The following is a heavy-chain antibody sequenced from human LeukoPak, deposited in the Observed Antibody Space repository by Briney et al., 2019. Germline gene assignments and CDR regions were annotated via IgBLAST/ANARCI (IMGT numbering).Heavy chain of an antibody. Sequence: PGRSLRLSCAASGFSFSRHGMHWVRQAPGKGLEWVAVIWYDGSNKYYADSVKGRFTISRDSSKNTLYLQMNSLRAEDTAVYYCARPLSGYYSPDFDSWGQGTLVTVSS. CDR2: IWYDGSNK. CDR3: ARPLSGYYSPDFDS. CDR1: GFSFSRHG. J-gene: IGHJ4*02. D-gene: IGHD3-22*01. V-gene: IGHV3-33*01.